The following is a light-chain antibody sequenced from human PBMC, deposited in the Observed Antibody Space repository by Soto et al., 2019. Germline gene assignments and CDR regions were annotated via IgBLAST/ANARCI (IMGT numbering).Light chain of an antibody. CDR3: HQYDSAPLT. Sequence: DVQMTQSPSTLSASVGDRVTITCRASQNVNIWLAWYQQKPGRAPNLLIHKASTLETGVPSRFSGSGSGTEFTPSISSLQPDDFATYYCHQYDSAPLTFGGGTKVEIK. CDR1: QNVNIW. CDR2: KAS. J-gene: IGKJ4*01. V-gene: IGKV1-5*03.